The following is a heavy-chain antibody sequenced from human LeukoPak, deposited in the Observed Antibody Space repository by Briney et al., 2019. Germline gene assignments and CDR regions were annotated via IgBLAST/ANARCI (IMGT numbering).Heavy chain of an antibody. Sequence: GGSLRLSCAASGFPFSGYWMDWVRQAPGKGMEWVANIKEDGSEQHYADSVRGRFTISRDNAKNSLYLQMNSLRAEDTAVYYCARLGYCSSTSCPIRYWGQGTLVTVSS. CDR1: GFPFSGYW. D-gene: IGHD2-2*01. V-gene: IGHV3-7*01. CDR3: ARLGYCSSTSCPIRY. J-gene: IGHJ4*02. CDR2: IKEDGSEQ.